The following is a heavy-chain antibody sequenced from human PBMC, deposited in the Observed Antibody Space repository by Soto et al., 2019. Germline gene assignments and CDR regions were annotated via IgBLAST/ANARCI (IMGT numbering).Heavy chain of an antibody. J-gene: IGHJ4*02. D-gene: IGHD2-2*01. CDR1: GFSFNDAW. CDR3: TTAFWGYCSRTSCQIDY. Sequence: EAQVVESGGGLVETGGSLRLSCAASGFSFNDAWMSWVRQAPGRGLEWVGRIKAKTDGETTDYAAPVKGRFTISRDDSKNTLYLQMDSLKTEDTALYYCTTAFWGYCSRTSCQIDYWGQGTLVTVSS. V-gene: IGHV3-15*01. CDR2: IKAKTDGETT.